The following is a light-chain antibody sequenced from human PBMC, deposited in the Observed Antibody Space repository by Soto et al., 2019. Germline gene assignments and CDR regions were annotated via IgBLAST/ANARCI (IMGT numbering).Light chain of an antibody. CDR3: QQYGISLT. CDR2: GAS. V-gene: IGKV3-20*01. J-gene: IGKJ1*01. Sequence: EIVLTQSPGTLSLSPGERATLSCRASQSVSSSYLAWYQQKPGQAPRLLIYGASSRATGIPDRFSGSGSGTDFTLTISRLEPEDFAVYYCQQYGISLTFGQGTKVEMK. CDR1: QSVSSSY.